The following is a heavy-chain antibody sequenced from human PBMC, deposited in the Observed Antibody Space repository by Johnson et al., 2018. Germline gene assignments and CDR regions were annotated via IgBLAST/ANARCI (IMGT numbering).Heavy chain of an antibody. CDR1: GFIFSDFA. J-gene: IGHJ3*02. CDR2: ISYDGGHK. Sequence: QVQLVESGGGVVQPGRSLRVSCAASGFIFSDFAMHWVRQAPGKGLEWVAVISYDGGHKTYADSVNGRFTISRDNYNNTLYLHMNPLRAEATAFYYCTRERIKQLWLRFLVDAFDIWGQGTTVAVSP. CDR3: TRERIKQLWLRFLVDAFDI. D-gene: IGHD3-22*01. V-gene: IGHV3-30*03.